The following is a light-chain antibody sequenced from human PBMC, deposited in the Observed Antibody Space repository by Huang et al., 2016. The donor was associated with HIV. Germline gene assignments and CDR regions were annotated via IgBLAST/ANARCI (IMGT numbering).Light chain of an antibody. CDR3: LHHDSFTWT. Sequence: DIQMTQSPSALSASVGDRVTITCRASQVIGGYVAWFQQKPCKVPKSLSYGTSILQNGVPSRFSGSGSGRDFTLTISSLQAEDFATYYCLHHDSFTWTFGQGTTVEIK. V-gene: IGKV1-17*03. J-gene: IGKJ1*01. CDR2: GTS. CDR1: QVIGGY.